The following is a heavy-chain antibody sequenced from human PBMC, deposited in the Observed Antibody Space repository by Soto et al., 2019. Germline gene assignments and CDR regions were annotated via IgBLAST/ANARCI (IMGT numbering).Heavy chain of an antibody. J-gene: IGHJ4*02. CDR2: IYYSGST. CDR1: GGSISSSSYY. D-gene: IGHD3-22*01. V-gene: IGHV4-39*01. Sequence: PSETLSLTCTVSGGSISSSSYYWGWIRQPPGKGLEWIGSIYYSGSTYYNPSLKSRVTISVDTSKNQFSLKLSSVTAADTAVYYCARLKETYYYDSSGYYPGGTRYYFDYWGQGTLVTVSS. CDR3: ARLKETYYYDSSGYYPGGTRYYFDY.